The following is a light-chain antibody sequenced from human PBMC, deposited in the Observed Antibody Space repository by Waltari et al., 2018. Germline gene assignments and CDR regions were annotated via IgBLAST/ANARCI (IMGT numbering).Light chain of an antibody. J-gene: IGLJ7*01. CDR2: ENT. Sequence: QSVLTQPPSVSAAPGQRVTISCSGGSSNIGNNYVSWYRQFPGTAPKLLSYENTEGPSVIPGRFSGSKSGTSATLDITGLQAGDEAEYYCGTWDSSLSGAVFGGGTHRTVL. CDR1: SSNIGNNY. V-gene: IGLV1-51*02. CDR3: GTWDSSLSGAV.